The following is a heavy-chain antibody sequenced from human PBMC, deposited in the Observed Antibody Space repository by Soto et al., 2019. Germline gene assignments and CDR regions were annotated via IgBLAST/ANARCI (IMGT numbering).Heavy chain of an antibody. Sequence: PGGSLRLSCAASGFSLSDYYMSWIRQAPGKGLEWVSYINAGGSTIYYADSVKGRFTISRDNAKNSLYLQMSSLRAEDTAVYYGARGPYPSNDVPVWGPGTLVTVAS. V-gene: IGHV3-11*01. CDR2: INAGGSTI. CDR1: GFSLSDYY. D-gene: IGHD1-1*01. J-gene: IGHJ4*02. CDR3: ARGPYPSNDVPV.